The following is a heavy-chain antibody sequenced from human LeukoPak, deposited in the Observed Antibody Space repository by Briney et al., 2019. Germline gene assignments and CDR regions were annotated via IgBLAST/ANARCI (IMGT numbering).Heavy chain of an antibody. CDR2: INPNSGGT. CDR1: GYTFTGYY. D-gene: IGHD3-10*01. Sequence: ASVKVSCKASGYTFTGYYMHWVRQAPGQGLEWMGWINPNSGGTNYAQKFQGRVTMTRDTSISTAYMELSRLRSDDTAVYYCARVRGISGYYYMDVWGKGTMVTVSS. CDR3: ARVRGISGYYYMDV. J-gene: IGHJ6*03. V-gene: IGHV1-2*02.